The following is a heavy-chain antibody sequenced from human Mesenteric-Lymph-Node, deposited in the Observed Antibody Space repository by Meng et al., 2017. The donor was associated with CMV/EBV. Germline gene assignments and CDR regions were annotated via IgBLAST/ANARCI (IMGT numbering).Heavy chain of an antibody. D-gene: IGHD3-22*01. J-gene: IGHJ4*02. Sequence: ASVKVSCKASGYPFTTYGITWVRQAPGQGPEWMGWVTTYNGNTNYAQKFQGRVTMTTETSTSTVYMELRSLRSDDTAVYYCARYYDSSGLYYEDFDYWGQGTPVTVSS. CDR1: GYPFTTYG. CDR2: VTTYNGNT. V-gene: IGHV1-18*01. CDR3: ARYYDSSGLYYEDFDY.